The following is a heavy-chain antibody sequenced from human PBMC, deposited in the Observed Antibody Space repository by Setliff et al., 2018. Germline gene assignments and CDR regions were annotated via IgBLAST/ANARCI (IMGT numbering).Heavy chain of an antibody. Sequence: SETLSLTCAVSGYSISSGYYWGWIRQPPGKGLEWIGSIYHSGSTYYNPSLKSRVTISVDTSKNQFSLKLSSVTAADTAVYYCARVRSYGSGNYYYYYYDMDAWGQGTTVTVSS. CDR3: ARVRSYGSGNYYYYYYDMDA. V-gene: IGHV4-38-2*01. CDR2: IYHSGST. D-gene: IGHD3-10*01. J-gene: IGHJ6*02. CDR1: GYSISSGYY.